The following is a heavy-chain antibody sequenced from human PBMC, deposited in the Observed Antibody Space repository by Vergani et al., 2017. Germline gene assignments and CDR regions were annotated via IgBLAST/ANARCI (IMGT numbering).Heavy chain of an antibody. V-gene: IGHV4-34*01. Sequence: QVQLQQWGAGLLKPSETLSLTCAVYGGSFSGYYWSWIRQPPGKGLEWIGEINHSGSTNYNPSLKSRVTISVDTSKNQFSLKLSSVTAADTAVYYCARGRKNYDFWAGYDSGDVWGKGTTVTVSS. J-gene: IGHJ6*04. D-gene: IGHD3/OR15-3a*01. CDR3: ARGRKNYDFWAGYDSGDV. CDR1: GGSFSGYY. CDR2: INHSGST.